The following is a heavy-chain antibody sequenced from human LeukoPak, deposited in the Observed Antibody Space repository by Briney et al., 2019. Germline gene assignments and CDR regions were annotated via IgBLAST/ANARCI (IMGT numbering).Heavy chain of an antibody. J-gene: IGHJ4*02. CDR1: TFTVSDTF. CDR3: AKRIDEYSSSGGFDY. Sequence: PGGSLRLSCVGLTFTVSDTFMSWVRQAPGKGLEWVAFIRYDGSNKYYADSVKGRFTISRDNSKNTLYLQMNSLRAEDTAVYYCAKRIDEYSSSGGFDYWGQGTLVTVSS. D-gene: IGHD6-6*01. CDR2: IRYDGSNK. V-gene: IGHV3-30*02.